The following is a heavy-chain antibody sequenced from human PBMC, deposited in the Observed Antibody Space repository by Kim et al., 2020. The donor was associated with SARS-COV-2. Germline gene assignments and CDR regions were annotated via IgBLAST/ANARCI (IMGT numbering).Heavy chain of an antibody. CDR3: AKWGYSSGGDY. CDR2: ISYDGSNK. V-gene: IGHV3-30*18. Sequence: GGSLRLSCAASGFTFSSYGMHWVRQAPGKGLEWVAVISYDGSNKYYADSVKGRFTISRDNSKNTLYLQMNSLRAEDTAVYYCAKWGYSSGGDYWGQGTLVTVSS. CDR1: GFTFSSYG. J-gene: IGHJ4*02. D-gene: IGHD6-19*01.